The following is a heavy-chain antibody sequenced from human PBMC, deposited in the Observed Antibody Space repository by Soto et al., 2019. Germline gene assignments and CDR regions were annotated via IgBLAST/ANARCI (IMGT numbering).Heavy chain of an antibody. D-gene: IGHD6-19*01. J-gene: IGHJ4*02. V-gene: IGHV3-23*01. Sequence: GGSLRLSCAASGFTFSSYAMSWVRQPPVKGLEWVSAISGSAGRTYYADSMKGPFTISRDHSKNTLYLQMNSLRAEDTAVYYCAKYSSGWDFDYWGQGTLVTVSS. CDR3: AKYSSGWDFDY. CDR2: ISGSAGRT. CDR1: GFTFSSYA.